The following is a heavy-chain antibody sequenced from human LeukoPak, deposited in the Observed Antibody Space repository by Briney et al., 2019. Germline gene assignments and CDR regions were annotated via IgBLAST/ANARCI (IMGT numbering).Heavy chain of an antibody. CDR2: INPSGGST. CDR3: ARGGDDRGVPIFNWFDP. V-gene: IGHV1-46*01. Sequence: ASVKVSCKASGYTFTSYYMHWVRQAPGQGLEWMGIINPSGGSTSYAQKFQGRVTMTRDTSTSTVYMELSSLRSEDTAVYYCARGGDDRGVPIFNWFDPWGQGTLVTVSS. D-gene: IGHD2-21*02. CDR1: GYTFTSYY. J-gene: IGHJ5*02.